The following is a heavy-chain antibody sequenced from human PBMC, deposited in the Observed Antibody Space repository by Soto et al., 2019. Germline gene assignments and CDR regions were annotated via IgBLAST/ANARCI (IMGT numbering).Heavy chain of an antibody. CDR2: IYHSGST. Sequence: SETLSLTCAVSGGSISSSNWWSWVRQPPGKGLEWIGEIYHSGSTNYNPSLKSRVTISVDKSKNQFSLKLSSVTAADTAVYYSARSLLPYFPFSQNSGGDYWGQGTLVTVSS. V-gene: IGHV4-4*02. D-gene: IGHD3-9*01. J-gene: IGHJ4*02. CDR3: ARSLLPYFPFSQNSGGDY. CDR1: GGSISSSNW.